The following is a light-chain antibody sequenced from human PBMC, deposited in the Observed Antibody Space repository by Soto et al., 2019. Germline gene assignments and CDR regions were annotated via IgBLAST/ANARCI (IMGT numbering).Light chain of an antibody. Sequence: QSVLTQPPSVSEAPGQRVTISCTGSSSNIGAGYEAHWYQQVPGTAPKLLIYENNNRPSGVPDRFSGSKSGNSAALAITGLQDEDDGEYSCMSYDSSLRGYVFGTGTKVTVL. V-gene: IGLV1-40*01. CDR2: ENN. J-gene: IGLJ1*01. CDR1: SSNIGAGYE. CDR3: MSYDSSLRGYV.